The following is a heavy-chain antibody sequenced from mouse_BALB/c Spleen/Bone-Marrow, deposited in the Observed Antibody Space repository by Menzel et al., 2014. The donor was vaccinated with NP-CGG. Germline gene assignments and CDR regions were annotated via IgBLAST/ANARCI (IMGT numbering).Heavy chain of an antibody. V-gene: IGHV1S81*02. D-gene: IGHD2-1*01. CDR3: TRYGNYYFDY. CDR2: INPSNGGT. Sequence: VKLMESGAELVKPGASVKLSCKASGYTFTSYYMYWVKQRPGQGLEWIGEINPSNGGTNFNEKFKSKATLTVDKSSSTAYMQLSSLTSEDSAVYYCTRYGNYYFDYWGQGTTLIVSS. J-gene: IGHJ2*01. CDR1: GYTFTSYY.